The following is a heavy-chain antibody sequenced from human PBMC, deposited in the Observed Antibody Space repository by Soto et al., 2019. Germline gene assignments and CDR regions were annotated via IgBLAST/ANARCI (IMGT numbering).Heavy chain of an antibody. CDR2: INPNTGGT. CDR3: ATGTYLDFNY. Sequence: GASVKVSGKASGYSFVAYYMHWVRQAPGHGLEWMGCINPNTGGTHYAPKFQGRVTMTRDTSITTAFMELSSLRYDDTAVYYCATGTYLDFNYWGRGTLV. J-gene: IGHJ4*02. V-gene: IGHV1-2*02. D-gene: IGHD1-26*01. CDR1: GYSFVAYY.